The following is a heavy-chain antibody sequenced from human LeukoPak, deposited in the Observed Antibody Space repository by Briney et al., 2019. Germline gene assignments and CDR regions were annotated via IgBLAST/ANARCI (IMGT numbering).Heavy chain of an antibody. V-gene: IGHV3-21*01. Sequence: GGSLRLSCAASGFTFSSYSMNWVRQAPGKGLEWVSSISSSSSYIYYADSVKGRFTISRDNAKNSLYLQMNSLRAEGTAVYYCARVRDDLLPIFDYWGQGTLVTVSS. D-gene: IGHD3-22*01. CDR3: ARVRDDLLPIFDY. CDR1: GFTFSSYS. J-gene: IGHJ4*02. CDR2: ISSSSSYI.